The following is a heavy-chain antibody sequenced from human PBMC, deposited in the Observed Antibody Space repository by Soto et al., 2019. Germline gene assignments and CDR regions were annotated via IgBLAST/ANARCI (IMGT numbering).Heavy chain of an antibody. V-gene: IGHV3-23*01. CDR2: ISASGGTT. CDR1: GFSFRSYV. CDR3: ARYRSTSGSYGLDV. D-gene: IGHD5-12*01. Sequence: GGSLRLSCAASGFSFRSYVMTWVRQAPGKGLEWVSAISASGGTTYYGDSVKGRFTTSRDNSKDNLYLQMNSLRGEDAAIYYCARYRSTSGSYGLDVWGQGTTVTVSS. J-gene: IGHJ6*02.